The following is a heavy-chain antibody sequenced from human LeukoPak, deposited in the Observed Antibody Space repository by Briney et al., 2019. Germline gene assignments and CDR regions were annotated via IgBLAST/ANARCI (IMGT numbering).Heavy chain of an antibody. J-gene: IGHJ5*02. D-gene: IGHD2-15*01. CDR3: ARGRGGGGSSNNWLDP. CDR1: GASITTYY. CDR2: IYYSGST. V-gene: IGHV4-59*01. Sequence: PSETLSLTCTVSGASITTYYWSWIRQPPGKGLEWIGYIYYSGSTNYNPSLRSRLTISLDTSKNQFSLKLSSVTAADTAVYYCARGRGGGGSSNNWLDPWGQGSLVIVPS.